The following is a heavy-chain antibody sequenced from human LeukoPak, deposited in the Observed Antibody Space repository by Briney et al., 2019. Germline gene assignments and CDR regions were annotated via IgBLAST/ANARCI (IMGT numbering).Heavy chain of an antibody. Sequence: GGSLRLSCAASGFTFSSYWMSWVRQAPGKGLEWVANIKQDGSEKYYVDSVKGRFTISRDNAKNSLYLQMNSLRAEDTAVYYCASTRVGSSGWLNWFDPWGQGTLVTVSS. J-gene: IGHJ5*02. CDR1: GFTFSSYW. CDR3: ASTRVGSSGWLNWFDP. V-gene: IGHV3-7*01. CDR2: IKQDGSEK. D-gene: IGHD6-19*01.